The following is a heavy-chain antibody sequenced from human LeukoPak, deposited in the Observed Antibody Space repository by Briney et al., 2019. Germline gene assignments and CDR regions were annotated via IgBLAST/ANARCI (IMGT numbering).Heavy chain of an antibody. CDR2: INHSGST. CDR1: GGSFSGYY. CDR3: ARRGGYSSSRLYWYFDL. V-gene: IGHV4-34*01. Sequence: PSETLSLTCAVYGGSFSGYYWSWIRQPPGKGLEWIGEINHSGSTNYSPSLKSRVTISVDTSKNQFSLKLSSVTAADTAVYYCARRGGYSSSRLYWYFDLWGRGTLVTVSS. D-gene: IGHD6-13*01. J-gene: IGHJ2*01.